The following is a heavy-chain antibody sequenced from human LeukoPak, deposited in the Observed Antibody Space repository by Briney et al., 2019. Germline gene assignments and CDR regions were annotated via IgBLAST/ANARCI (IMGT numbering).Heavy chain of an antibody. J-gene: IGHJ1*01. CDR2: INGDAVTA. V-gene: IGHV3-43*02. Sequence: PGGSLRLSCAVSGFTFSNYSMHWVRQAPGKGLEWVSLINGDAVTAHYGDSVKGRFTISRNNSKNTLYLQMNGLRTEDTALYYCAKGLQGVSFSFQHWGRGTLVTVSS. CDR3: AKGLQGVSFSFQH. CDR1: GFTFSNYS.